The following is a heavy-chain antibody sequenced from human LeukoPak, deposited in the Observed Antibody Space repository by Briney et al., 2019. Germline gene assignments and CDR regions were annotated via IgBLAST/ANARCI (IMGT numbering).Heavy chain of an antibody. CDR1: GGSISSGGYY. D-gene: IGHD1-14*01. Sequence: PSQTLSLTCTVSGGSISSGGYYWSWIRQHPGKGLEWIGYIYYSGSTYYNPSLKSRVTISVDTSKNQFSLKLSSVTAAGTAVYYCARVGGKSNWFDPWGQGTLVTVSS. J-gene: IGHJ5*02. CDR2: IYYSGST. CDR3: ARVGGKSNWFDP. V-gene: IGHV4-31*03.